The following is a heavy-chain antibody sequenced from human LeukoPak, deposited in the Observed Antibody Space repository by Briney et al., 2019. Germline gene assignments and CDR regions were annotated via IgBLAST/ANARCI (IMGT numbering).Heavy chain of an antibody. CDR2: ISGSGGST. CDR1: GFTFSSYA. D-gene: IGHD6-13*01. CDR3: AKSRYSRSNFDY. Sequence: GGSLRLSCAASGFTFSSYATSWVRQAPGKGLEWVSAISGSGGSTYYADSVKGRFTISRDNSKNTLYLQMNSLRAEDTAVYYCAKSRYSRSNFDYWGQGTLVTVSS. V-gene: IGHV3-23*01. J-gene: IGHJ4*02.